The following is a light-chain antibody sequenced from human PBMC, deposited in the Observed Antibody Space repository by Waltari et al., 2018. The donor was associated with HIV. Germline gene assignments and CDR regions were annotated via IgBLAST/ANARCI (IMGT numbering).Light chain of an antibody. V-gene: IGLV2-14*03. J-gene: IGLJ1*01. CDR2: DVN. CDR1: ASDIGRYHY. Sequence: QSALSQPASVSASPGQSVAISRSGSASDIGRYHYVSWYQQHPDKTPRLILFDVNNRPSGISDRFSGSKSGTTASLTISTVETDDEADYYCASYTVNSTGVFGSGTKLTVL. CDR3: ASYTVNSTGV.